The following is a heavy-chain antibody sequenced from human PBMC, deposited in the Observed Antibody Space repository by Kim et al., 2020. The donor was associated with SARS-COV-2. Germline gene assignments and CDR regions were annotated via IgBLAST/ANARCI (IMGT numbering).Heavy chain of an antibody. CDR3: ARGGRYCSGGSCYSYAFDI. V-gene: IGHV4-34*01. Sequence: SETLSLTCAVYGGSFSGYYWSWIRQPPGKGLEWIGEINHSGSTNYNPSLKSRVTISVDTSKNQFSLKLSSVTAADTAVYYCARGGRYCSGGSCYSYAFDIWGQGTMVTVSS. D-gene: IGHD2-15*01. J-gene: IGHJ3*02. CDR2: INHSGST. CDR1: GGSFSGYY.